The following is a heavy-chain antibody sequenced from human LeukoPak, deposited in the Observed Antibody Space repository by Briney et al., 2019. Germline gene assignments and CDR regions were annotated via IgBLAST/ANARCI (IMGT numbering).Heavy chain of an antibody. CDR3: ARAHPSRSGWYEN. D-gene: IGHD6-19*01. CDR2: ISRSGSTI. V-gene: IGHV3-48*03. CDR1: GFTFSSYE. Sequence: GGSLRLSCAASGFTFSSYEMNWVRQAPGKGLEWVSYISRSGSTIYYADSVKGRFTISRDNAKNSLYLQMNSLRAEDTAVYYCARAHPSRSGWYENWGQGTLVTVSS. J-gene: IGHJ4*02.